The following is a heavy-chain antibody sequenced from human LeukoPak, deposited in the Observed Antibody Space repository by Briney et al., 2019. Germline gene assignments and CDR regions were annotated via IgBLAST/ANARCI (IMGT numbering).Heavy chain of an antibody. J-gene: IGHJ4*02. CDR1: GFTFSSYW. CDR3: ARGAGCSSTSCYKYYFDY. V-gene: IGHV3-7*01. D-gene: IGHD2-2*01. Sequence: GGSLRLSCAASGFTFSSYWMSWVRQAPGKGLEWVANIKQDGSEKYYVDSVKGRFTISRDNAKNSLYLQMNSLRAEDTAVYYCARGAGCSSTSCYKYYFDYWGQGTLVTVSS. CDR2: IKQDGSEK.